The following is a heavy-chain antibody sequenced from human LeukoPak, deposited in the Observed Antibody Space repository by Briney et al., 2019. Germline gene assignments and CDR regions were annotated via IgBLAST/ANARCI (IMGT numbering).Heavy chain of an antibody. CDR2: MYYSGST. CDR3: ARRSISGNSWDYFDY. V-gene: IGHV4-59*08. Sequence: SETLSLTCTVSGASISSYYWSWLRQPPGKGLEWIAFMYYSGSTNYNPSLKSRVNISLDTSKNQFSLKLSSVTAADTAVYYCARRSISGNSWDYFDYWGQGTLVTVSS. J-gene: IGHJ4*02. CDR1: GASISSYY. D-gene: IGHD4-23*01.